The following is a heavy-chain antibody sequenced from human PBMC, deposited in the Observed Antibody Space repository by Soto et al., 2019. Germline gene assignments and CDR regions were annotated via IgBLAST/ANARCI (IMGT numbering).Heavy chain of an antibody. V-gene: IGHV1-2*04. J-gene: IGHJ6*02. CDR1: GYTFTGYY. CDR2: INPNSGGT. Sequence: ASEKVSCKASGYTFTGYYMHWVRQAPGQGLEWMGWINPNSGGTNYAQKFQGWVTMTRDTSISTAYMELSRLRSDDTAVYYCARDHYSNYYYYGMDVWGQGTTVTVSS. D-gene: IGHD4-4*01. CDR3: ARDHYSNYYYYGMDV.